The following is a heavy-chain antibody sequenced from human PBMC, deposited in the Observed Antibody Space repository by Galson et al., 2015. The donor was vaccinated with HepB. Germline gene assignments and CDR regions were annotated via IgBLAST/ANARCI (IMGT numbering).Heavy chain of an antibody. CDR2: INRDGGST. J-gene: IGHJ4*02. CDR3: ARYNWNDDHFDY. D-gene: IGHD1-20*01. CDR1: GFTFSHYW. Sequence: SLRLSCAASGFTFSHYWMHWVRQAPEKGLVWVSRINRDGGSTSYADSVKGRFTISRDNAKNTLYLQMNGLRAEDTAVYYCARYNWNDDHFDYWGQGTLVTVSS. V-gene: IGHV3-74*01.